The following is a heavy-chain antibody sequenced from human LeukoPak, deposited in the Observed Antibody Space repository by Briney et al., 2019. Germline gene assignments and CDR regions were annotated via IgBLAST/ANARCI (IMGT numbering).Heavy chain of an antibody. J-gene: IGHJ4*02. V-gene: IGHV4-34*01. D-gene: IGHD6-19*01. CDR3: ARRYSSGWYDGGADYFDY. CDR1: GGSFSGYY. Sequence: KSSETLSLTCALSGGSFSGYYWSWIRQPPGKGLEWIGEINHSGSTNHNPSLQSRVTIPVDKSKNQLSLKRSSVTAADTAVYYCARRYSSGWYDGGADYFDYWGQGTLVTVSS. CDR2: INHSGST.